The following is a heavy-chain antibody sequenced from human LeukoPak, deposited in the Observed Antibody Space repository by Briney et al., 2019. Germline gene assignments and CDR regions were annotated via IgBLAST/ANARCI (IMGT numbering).Heavy chain of an antibody. CDR3: ARDSVMAAWSHGY. Sequence: GGSLRLSCAASGFTFSSYSMNWVRQAPGKGLEWVSSISSSSSYIYYADSVKGRFTISRDNAKNSLYLQMNSLRAEDTALYYCARDSVMAAWSHGYWGRGTQVTVSS. J-gene: IGHJ4*02. CDR1: GFTFSSYS. CDR2: ISSSSSYI. D-gene: IGHD2-21*01. V-gene: IGHV3-21*01.